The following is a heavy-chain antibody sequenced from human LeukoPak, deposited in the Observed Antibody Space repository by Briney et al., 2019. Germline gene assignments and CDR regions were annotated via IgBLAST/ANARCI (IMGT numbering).Heavy chain of an antibody. V-gene: IGHV1-8*02. CDR2: MNPNSGNT. Sequence: GASVKVSCKASGGTFSSYAINWVRQATGQGLEWMGWMNPNSGNTGYAQKFQGRVTMTRNTSISTAYMELSSLRSEDTAVYYCARGPATYSSDYWGQGTLVTVSS. D-gene: IGHD6-13*01. J-gene: IGHJ4*02. CDR3: ARGPATYSSDY. CDR1: GGTFSSYA.